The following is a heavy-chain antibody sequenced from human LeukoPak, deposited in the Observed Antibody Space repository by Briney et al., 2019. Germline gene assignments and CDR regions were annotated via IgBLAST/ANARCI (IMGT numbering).Heavy chain of an antibody. V-gene: IGHV4-34*01. CDR3: ARGSSTSPNWFDP. Sequence: PSETLSLTCAVYGGSFSGYYWSWIRQPPGKGLEWIGEINHSGSTNYNPSLKSRVTISLDTSKNQFSLKLSSVTAADTAVYYCARGSSTSPNWFDPWGQGTLVTVSS. CDR2: INHSGST. CDR1: GGSFSGYY. D-gene: IGHD2-2*01. J-gene: IGHJ5*02.